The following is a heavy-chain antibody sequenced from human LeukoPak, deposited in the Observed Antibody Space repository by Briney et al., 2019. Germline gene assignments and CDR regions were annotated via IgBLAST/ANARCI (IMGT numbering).Heavy chain of an antibody. V-gene: IGHV4-59*08. J-gene: IGHJ4*02. CDR2: IYYSGST. Sequence: SKTLSLTCTVSGGSISSYYWSWIRQPPGKGLEWIGYIYYSGSTNYNPSLKSRVTISVDTSKNQFSLKLSSVTAADTAVYYCAICFDWLLLYYFDYWGQGTLVTVSS. CDR3: AICFDWLLLYYFDY. CDR1: GGSISSYY. D-gene: IGHD3-9*01.